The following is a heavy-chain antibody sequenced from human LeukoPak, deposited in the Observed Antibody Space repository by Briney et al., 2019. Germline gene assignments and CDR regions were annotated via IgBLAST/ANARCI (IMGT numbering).Heavy chain of an antibody. V-gene: IGHV3-7*01. CDR2: INQDGSER. D-gene: IGHD2-2*01. J-gene: IGHJ5*02. CDR3: ARAPHPEYQLLSINWFDP. Sequence: GGSLRLSCAASGFTFTKYWMTWVRQDPGKGLEWVANINQDGSERFYVDSVKGRFTISRDNAKNSLYLQMNSLGAEDTAVYYCARAPHPEYQLLSINWFDPWGQGTLVTVSS. CDR1: GFTFTKYW.